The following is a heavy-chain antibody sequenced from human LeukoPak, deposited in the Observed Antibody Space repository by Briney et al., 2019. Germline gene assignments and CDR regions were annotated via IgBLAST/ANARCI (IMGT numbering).Heavy chain of an antibody. CDR1: GGSISSYY. Sequence: PSETLSLTCTVSGGSISSYYWSWIRQPPGKGLERIGYIYYSGSTNYNPSLKSRVTISVDTSKNQFSLKLNSVTAADTAIYYCTRGSRYCSSGSCYGWFDPWGQGTLVTVST. CDR3: TRGSRYCSSGSCYGWFDP. J-gene: IGHJ5*02. D-gene: IGHD2-15*01. V-gene: IGHV4-59*01. CDR2: IYYSGST.